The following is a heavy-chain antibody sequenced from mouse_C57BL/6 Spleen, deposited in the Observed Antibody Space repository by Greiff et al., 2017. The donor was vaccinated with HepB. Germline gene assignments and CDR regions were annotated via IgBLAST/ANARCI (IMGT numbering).Heavy chain of an antibody. CDR3: ARSGGGLRLYYYAMDY. CDR1: GYTFTDYY. Sequence: VQLQQSGPELVKPGASVKISCKASGYTFTDYYMNWVKQSHGKSLEWIGDINPNNGGTSYNQKFKGKATLTVDKSSSTAYMELRSLTSEDSAVYYCARSGGGLRLYYYAMDYWGQGTSVTVSS. CDR2: INPNNGGT. J-gene: IGHJ4*01. V-gene: IGHV1-26*01. D-gene: IGHD2-4*01.